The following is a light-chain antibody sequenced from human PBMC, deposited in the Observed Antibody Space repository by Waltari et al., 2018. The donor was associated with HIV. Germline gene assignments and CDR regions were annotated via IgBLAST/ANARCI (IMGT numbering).Light chain of an antibody. Sequence: IVMTQSTATLSVSHGERATLSCRGSQSVSNKLAWYQQKPGQAPRLLMYDASTRVTGIPARFSGSGSGTDFTLTIISLQSGDFAIYYCQQYNNWLTFGGGTKVEIK. J-gene: IGKJ4*01. CDR3: QQYNNWLT. V-gene: IGKV3-15*01. CDR2: DAS. CDR1: QSVSNK.